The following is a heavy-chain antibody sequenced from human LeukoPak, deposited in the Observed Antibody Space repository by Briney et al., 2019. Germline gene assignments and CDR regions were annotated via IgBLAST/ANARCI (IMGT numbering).Heavy chain of an antibody. CDR3: AKALAAAVDY. CDR2: ISYDGSNK. V-gene: IGHV3-30*18. J-gene: IGHJ4*02. D-gene: IGHD6-13*01. Sequence: GGSLRVSCAASGFTFSSYGMHWVRQAPGKGLEWVAVISYDGSNKYYADSVEGRFTISRDNSKNTLYLQMNSLRAEDTAVYYCAKALAAAVDYWGQGTLVTVSS. CDR1: GFTFSSYG.